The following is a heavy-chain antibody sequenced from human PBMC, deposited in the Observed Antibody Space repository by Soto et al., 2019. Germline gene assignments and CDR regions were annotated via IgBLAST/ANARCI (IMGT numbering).Heavy chain of an antibody. CDR3: ARKPHYYDSSGLVWYYYGMDV. Sequence: SETLSLTCAVSSGSISSSNWWSWVRQPPGKGLEWIGEIYHSGSTNYNPSLKSRVTISVDKSKNQFSLKLSSLRSEDTAVYYCARKPHYYDSSGLVWYYYGMDVWGQGTTVTVSS. CDR1: SGSISSSNW. D-gene: IGHD3-22*01. CDR2: IYHSGST. V-gene: IGHV4-4*02. J-gene: IGHJ6*02.